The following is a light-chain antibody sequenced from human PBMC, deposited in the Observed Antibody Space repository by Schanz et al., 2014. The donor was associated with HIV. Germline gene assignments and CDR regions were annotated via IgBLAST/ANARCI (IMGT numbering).Light chain of an antibody. CDR1: QSVKSNF. CDR3: QQYSTSPRT. CDR2: GAS. J-gene: IGKJ1*01. V-gene: IGKV3-20*01. Sequence: EIVLTQSPGTLSLSPGERATLSCRASQSVKSNFIGWYQQKPGQAPRLLIFGASNRATGIPDRFSGGGSGTDFTLTISRLEPEDVAVYSCQQYSTSPRTFGQGTKVEIK.